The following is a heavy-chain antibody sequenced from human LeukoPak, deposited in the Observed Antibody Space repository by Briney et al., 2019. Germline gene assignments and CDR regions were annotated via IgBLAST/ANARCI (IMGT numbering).Heavy chain of an antibody. CDR3: TTGVNWELPLVF. J-gene: IGHJ4*02. CDR1: GFPFNNAW. D-gene: IGHD1-26*01. Sequence: PGGSLRLSCAASGFPFNNAWMLWVRQAPGKGLEWVGRIKSKTGGGTTDYAAPVKGRFTISRDDSKYTLYLQMNSLKTEDTALYYCTTGVNWELPLVFWGQGTLVTVSS. CDR2: IKSKTGGGTT. V-gene: IGHV3-15*01.